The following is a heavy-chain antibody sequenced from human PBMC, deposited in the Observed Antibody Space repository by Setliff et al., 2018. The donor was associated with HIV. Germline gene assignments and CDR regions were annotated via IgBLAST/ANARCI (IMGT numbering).Heavy chain of an antibody. CDR3: AREAMYYYDTSGHPQGFDY. J-gene: IGHJ4*02. Sequence: GESLKISCKGSGYSFTSYWIGWVRQMPGKGLEWMGIIYPGDSDTRYSPSFKSRVTISLGTSRWQFSLTLNSVSAADTAVYFCAREAMYYYDTSGHPQGFDYWGQGTLVTVSS. CDR1: GYSFTSYW. CDR2: IYPGDSDT. D-gene: IGHD3-22*01. V-gene: IGHV5-51*01.